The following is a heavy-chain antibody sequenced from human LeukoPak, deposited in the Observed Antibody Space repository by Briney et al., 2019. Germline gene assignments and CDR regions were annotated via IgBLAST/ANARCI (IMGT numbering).Heavy chain of an antibody. Sequence: GGSLRLSCATSGFTFSSYEMNWVRQAPGKGLEWVSYISTSGSTKYYAESVKGRFTISRDNAKNSLYLQMNSLRAEDTAVYYCAKSVQLLWFGESSPGYWGQGTLVTVSS. CDR1: GFTFSSYE. D-gene: IGHD3-10*01. CDR3: AKSVQLLWFGESSPGY. V-gene: IGHV3-48*03. J-gene: IGHJ4*02. CDR2: ISTSGSTK.